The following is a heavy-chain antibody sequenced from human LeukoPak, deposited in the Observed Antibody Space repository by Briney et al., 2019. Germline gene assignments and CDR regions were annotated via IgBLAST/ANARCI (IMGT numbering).Heavy chain of an antibody. Sequence: SETLSLTCAVYGGSFSGYYWSWIRQPPGKGLEWIGEINHSGSTNYNPSLKSRVTISVDTSKNQFSLKLSSVTAADTAVYYCARVLWWIVVVPAAMKIFDYWGQGTLVTVSS. CDR1: GGSFSGYY. CDR2: INHSGST. V-gene: IGHV4-34*01. J-gene: IGHJ4*02. D-gene: IGHD2-2*01. CDR3: ARVLWWIVVVPAAMKIFDY.